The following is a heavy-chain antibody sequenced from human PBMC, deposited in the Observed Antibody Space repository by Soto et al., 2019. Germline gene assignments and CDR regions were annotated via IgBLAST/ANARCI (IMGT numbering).Heavy chain of an antibody. Sequence: QVQLVQSGAEVKKPGASVKVSCKASGYRFTNHGITWVRQAPGQGLEWMGWIASYNGNTNYAQKFQGRVTMTTDISTTMTYMELKSLTSNDTAVYYCARYTRTDYWTGSTSPNYYFDYWGQGTLVTVSS. CDR3: ARYTRTDYWTGSTSPNYYFDY. D-gene: IGHD3-3*01. CDR1: GYRFTNHG. J-gene: IGHJ4*02. V-gene: IGHV1-18*01. CDR2: IASYNGNT.